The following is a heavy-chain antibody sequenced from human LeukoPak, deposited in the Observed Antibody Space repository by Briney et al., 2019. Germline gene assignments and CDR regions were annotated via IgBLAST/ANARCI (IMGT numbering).Heavy chain of an antibody. Sequence: SETLSLTCTVSGGSISSYYWSWIRQPPGKGLEWIGYIYYSGSTNYNPSLKSRVTISVDTSKNQFSLKLSSVTAADTAVYYCARGGYYGSGSYYPSGVFDYWGQGTLVTVSS. CDR1: GGSISSYY. CDR2: IYYSGST. CDR3: ARGGYYGSGSYYPSGVFDY. J-gene: IGHJ4*02. D-gene: IGHD3-10*01. V-gene: IGHV4-59*08.